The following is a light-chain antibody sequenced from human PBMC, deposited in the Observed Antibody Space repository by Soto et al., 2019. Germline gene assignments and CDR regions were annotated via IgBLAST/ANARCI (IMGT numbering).Light chain of an antibody. CDR1: QTISTF. Sequence: IQMTQSPSSLSASVGDRVTITCRSSQTISTFLHWFQQKPGKAPKLLIYAASTLQSGVPSRFSGSGSGTDFTLTISSLQPEDFATYYCLQHYNYPRTFGQGTKVDIK. V-gene: IGKV1-6*01. CDR2: AAS. J-gene: IGKJ1*01. CDR3: LQHYNYPRT.